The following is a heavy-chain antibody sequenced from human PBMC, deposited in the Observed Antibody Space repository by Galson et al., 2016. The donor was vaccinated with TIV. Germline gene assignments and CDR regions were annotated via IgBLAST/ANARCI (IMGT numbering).Heavy chain of an antibody. CDR2: IWYDGNTK. V-gene: IGHV3-33*01. CDR1: GLTFSSYG. J-gene: IGHJ5*02. CDR3: AREMGGPLTATRLYNWFDL. Sequence: SLRLSCAASGLTFSSYGMHWVRQAPGKGLEWVGVIWYDGNTKNYADFARGQFTISRDNTKNTLYLQMNSLRVEDTAVYYCAREMGGPLTATRLYNWFDLWGQGTLVTVSS. D-gene: IGHD2-15*01.